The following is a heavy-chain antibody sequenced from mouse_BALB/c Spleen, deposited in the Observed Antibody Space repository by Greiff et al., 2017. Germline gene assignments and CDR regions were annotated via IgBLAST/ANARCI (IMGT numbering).Heavy chain of an antibody. Sequence: QVQLKESGPSLVQPSQSLSITCTVSGFSLTSYGVHWVRQSPGKGLEWLGVIWRGGSTDYNAAFMSRLSITKDNSKSQVFFKMNSLQADDTAIYYCAKTNDYDRDDYWYFDVWGAGTTVTVSS. CDR2: IWRGGST. CDR1: GFSLTSYG. J-gene: IGHJ1*01. V-gene: IGHV2-5-1*01. D-gene: IGHD2-4*01. CDR3: AKTNDYDRDDYWYFDV.